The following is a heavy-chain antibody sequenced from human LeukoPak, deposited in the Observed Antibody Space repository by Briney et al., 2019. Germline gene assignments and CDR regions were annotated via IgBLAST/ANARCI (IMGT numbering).Heavy chain of an antibody. Sequence: GGSLRLSCAASGFTFSNYAMHWVRQAPGKGLEYVSVISSNGGNIFYGNSVRGRFTISRDNSKNTVYLQMNSLRAEDTAVYYCASRDYYDSSGYNDAFDIWGQGTMVTVSS. J-gene: IGHJ3*02. CDR1: GFTFSNYA. CDR2: ISSNGGNI. V-gene: IGHV3-64*01. CDR3: ASRDYYDSSGYNDAFDI. D-gene: IGHD3-22*01.